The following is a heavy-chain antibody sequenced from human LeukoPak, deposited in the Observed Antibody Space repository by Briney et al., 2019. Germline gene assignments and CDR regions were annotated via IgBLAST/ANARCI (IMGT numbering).Heavy chain of an antibody. D-gene: IGHD3-10*01. CDR2: MNPNSGNT. J-gene: IGHJ4*02. CDR3: ARGDTMVRGVIREPFDY. Sequence: GASVKVSCKASGYTFTSYDINWVRQATGQGLEWMGWMNPNSGNTGYAQKFQGRVTMTRNTSMSTAYMELSSLRSEDTAVYYCARGDTMVRGVIREPFDYWGQGTLVTVSS. CDR1: GYTFTSYD. V-gene: IGHV1-8*01.